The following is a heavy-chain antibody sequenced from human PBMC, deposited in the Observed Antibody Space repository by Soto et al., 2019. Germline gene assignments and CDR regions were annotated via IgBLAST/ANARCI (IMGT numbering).Heavy chain of an antibody. CDR1: GFTFSTYA. Sequence: GGSLRLSCAASGFTFSTYAMSWVRQAPGKGLEWVSAISGSGGVTYYADSVKGRFTISRDNSKNTQYLQMNTLRAEDTAIYYCAKGFYTAMVISHDYWGQGTLVTVSS. CDR2: ISGSGGVT. D-gene: IGHD5-18*01. J-gene: IGHJ4*02. V-gene: IGHV3-23*01. CDR3: AKGFYTAMVISHDY.